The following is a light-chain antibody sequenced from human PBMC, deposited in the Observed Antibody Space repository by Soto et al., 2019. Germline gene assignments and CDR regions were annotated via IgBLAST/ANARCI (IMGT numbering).Light chain of an antibody. CDR3: QQRSNWPPVT. CDR1: QSVSNY. J-gene: IGKJ2*01. V-gene: IGKV3-11*01. CDR2: DAS. Sequence: EIVLTQSPATLSLSPGERATLSCRASQSVSNYLGWYQQKPGQAPRLLIYDASNRATGIPARFSGSGSGTDFTLTISNVEPEDSAVYYCQQRSNWPPVTFGQGTKLEIK.